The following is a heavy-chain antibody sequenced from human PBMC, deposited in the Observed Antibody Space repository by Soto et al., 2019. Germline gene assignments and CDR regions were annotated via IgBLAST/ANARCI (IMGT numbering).Heavy chain of an antibody. V-gene: IGHV3-48*01. J-gene: IGHJ4*02. Sequence: PGGSLRLSCAASGFTFSSYSMNWVRQAPGKGLEWVSYISSSSSTIYYADSVKGRFTISRDNAKNSLYLQMNGLRAEDTAVYYCARIAIGYCSGGSCYPMEYYFDYWGQGTLVTVSS. D-gene: IGHD2-15*01. CDR2: ISSSSSTI. CDR3: ARIAIGYCSGGSCYPMEYYFDY. CDR1: GFTFSSYS.